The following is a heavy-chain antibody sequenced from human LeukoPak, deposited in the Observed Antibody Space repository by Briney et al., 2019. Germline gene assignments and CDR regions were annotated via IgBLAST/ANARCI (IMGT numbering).Heavy chain of an antibody. J-gene: IGHJ6*04. CDR3: ARDQGYSGYPGNYYYYGMDV. V-gene: IGHV3-48*03. Sequence: GGSLRLSCAASGFTFSSYEMNWVRQAPGKGLEWVSYVSSSGSTIYYADSVKGRFTISRDNAKNSLYLQMNSLRAEDTAVYYCARDQGYSGYPGNYYYYGMDVWGKGTTATVSS. D-gene: IGHD5-12*01. CDR1: GFTFSSYE. CDR2: VSSSGSTI.